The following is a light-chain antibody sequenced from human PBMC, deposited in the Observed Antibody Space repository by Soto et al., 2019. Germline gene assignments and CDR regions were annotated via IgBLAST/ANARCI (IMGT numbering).Light chain of an antibody. CDR1: SSDVGSYDY. Sequence: QSVLIQPPSVSGSPGQSVTISCTGTSSDVGSYDYVSWYQQHPGTVPKPMIYSVNSRPSGVPDRFSGSKSGNTASMTISGLQAEDEADYWCCSYVGSYPHVVFGGGTQLTVL. V-gene: IGLV2-11*01. CDR3: CSYVGSYPHVV. CDR2: SVN. J-gene: IGLJ2*01.